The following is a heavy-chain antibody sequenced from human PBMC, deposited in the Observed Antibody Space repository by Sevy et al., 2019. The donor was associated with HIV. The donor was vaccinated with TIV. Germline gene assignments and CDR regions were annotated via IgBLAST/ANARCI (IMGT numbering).Heavy chain of an antibody. J-gene: IGHJ6*02. V-gene: IGHV3-30-3*01. CDR2: ISYDGSNK. CDR3: ARARVDSGSYHYYYYGMDV. D-gene: IGHD1-26*01. CDR1: GFTFSSYA. Sequence: GGSLRLSCAASGFTFSSYAMHWVRQAPGKGLEWVAVISYDGSNKYYADSVKGRFTISRDNSKNTLYLQMNSLRAEDXAVYYCARARVDSGSYHYYYYGMDVWGQGTTVTVSS.